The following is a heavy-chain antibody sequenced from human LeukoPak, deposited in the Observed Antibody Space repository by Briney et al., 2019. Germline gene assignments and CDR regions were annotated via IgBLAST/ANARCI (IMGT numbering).Heavy chain of an antibody. V-gene: IGHV3-74*01. J-gene: IGHJ4*02. D-gene: IGHD4-17*01. CDR1: GFTFTSFW. Sequence: PGGSLRLSCAASGFTFTSFWMHWVRQAPGKGLVWVSRSNSDGRSTNYADSVKGRFTISRDNSKNTLYLQMNSLRAEDTAVYYCARGRLRGIFGYWGQGTLVTVSS. CDR2: SNSDGRST. CDR3: ARGRLRGIFGY.